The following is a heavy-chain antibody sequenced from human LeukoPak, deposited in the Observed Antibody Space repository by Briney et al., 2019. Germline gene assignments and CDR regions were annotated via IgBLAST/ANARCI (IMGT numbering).Heavy chain of an antibody. CDR1: GFTFSSYG. CDR2: IWYDGSNK. D-gene: IGHD3-22*01. V-gene: IGHV3-33*01. CDR3: ARDMGVAEIVMVITGADY. Sequence: PGGSLRLSCAASGFTFSSYGMHWVRQAPGKGLEWVAVIWYDGSNKYYADSVKGRFTISRDNSKNTLYLQMNSLRAEDTAVYYCARDMGVAEIVMVITGADYWGQGTLVTVSS. J-gene: IGHJ4*02.